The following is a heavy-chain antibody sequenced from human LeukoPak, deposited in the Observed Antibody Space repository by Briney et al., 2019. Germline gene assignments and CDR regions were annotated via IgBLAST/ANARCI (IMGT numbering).Heavy chain of an antibody. J-gene: IGHJ6*03. CDR3: AEGVSTDYSYYMDA. CDR2: ISSSGSTI. D-gene: IGHD2-2*01. V-gene: IGHV3-48*03. CDR1: GFTFSSYE. Sequence: PGGSLRLSCAASGFTFSSYEMNWVRQAPGKGLEWVSYISSSGSTIYYADSVKGRFTISRDNSKDTLYLQRNSLRVEDTAVYYCAEGVSTDYSYYMDAWGKGTTVTVSS.